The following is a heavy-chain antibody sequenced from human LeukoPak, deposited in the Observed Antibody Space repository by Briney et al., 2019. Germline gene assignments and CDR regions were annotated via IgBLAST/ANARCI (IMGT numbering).Heavy chain of an antibody. D-gene: IGHD4-17*01. CDR1: GGSISSRDW. Sequence: PSETLSLTCSVSGGSISSRDWWSWVRQPPGKGLEWIGEIYHRGSTNYTPSLKTRVTISVDKSKNQSSLKLSSVTAADTAVYYCARASHDYGDYSHFDYWGEGTLVTVSS. V-gene: IGHV4-4*02. J-gene: IGHJ4*02. CDR3: ARASHDYGDYSHFDY. CDR2: IYHRGST.